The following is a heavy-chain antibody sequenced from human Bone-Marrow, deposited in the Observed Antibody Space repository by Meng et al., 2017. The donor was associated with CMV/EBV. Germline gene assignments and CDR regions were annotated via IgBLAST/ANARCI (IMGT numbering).Heavy chain of an antibody. CDR1: GGTFSSYA. Sequence: SVKGSCKASGGTFSSYAISWVRQAPGQGLEWMGGIIPIFGTANYAQKFQGRVTITTDESTSTAYMELSSLRSEDTAVYYCARGHYGGNPWGAPFDDWGQGTLVTVSS. D-gene: IGHD4-23*01. CDR3: ARGHYGGNPWGAPFDD. J-gene: IGHJ4*02. V-gene: IGHV1-69*05. CDR2: IIPIFGTA.